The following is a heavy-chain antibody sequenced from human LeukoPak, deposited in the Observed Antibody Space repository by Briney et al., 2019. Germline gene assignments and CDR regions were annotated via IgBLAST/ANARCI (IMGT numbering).Heavy chain of an antibody. D-gene: IGHD3-10*01. CDR3: ATYPITMVRGVIITLGY. V-gene: IGHV1-24*01. J-gene: IGHJ4*02. CDR1: GYTLTELS. Sequence: ASVKVSCKVSGYTLTELSMHWVRQAPGKGLEWMGGFDPEDGETIYAQKFQGRVTMTEDTSTDTAYMELSSLRSEDTAVYYCATYPITMVRGVIITLGYWGQGTLVTVSS. CDR2: FDPEDGET.